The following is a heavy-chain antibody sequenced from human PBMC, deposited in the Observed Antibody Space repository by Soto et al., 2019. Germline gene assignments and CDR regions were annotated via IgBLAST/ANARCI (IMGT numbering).Heavy chain of an antibody. CDR2: FFYSGST. CDR3: ARTPPPAAPYYYYYYYMDV. V-gene: IGHV4-59*08. CDR1: GDSISSYY. Sequence: SETLSLTCTVSGDSISSYYWSWIRQPPGKGLEWIGFFFYSGSTNYNPSLKSRVTISADTSKNQFSLKLSSVTAADTAVYYCARTPPPAAPYYYYYYYMDVWGKGTTVTVS. J-gene: IGHJ6*03. D-gene: IGHD2-2*01.